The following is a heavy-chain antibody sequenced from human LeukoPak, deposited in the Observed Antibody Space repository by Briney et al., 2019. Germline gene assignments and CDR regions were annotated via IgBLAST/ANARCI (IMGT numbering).Heavy chain of an antibody. D-gene: IGHD3-22*01. CDR2: IIPIFGTA. V-gene: IGHV1-69*05. CDR1: GGTFSSYA. J-gene: IGHJ4*02. Sequence: ASVKVSCKASGGTFSSYAISWVRQAPGQGLEWMGGIIPIFGTANYAQKLQGRVTITTDESTSTAYMELSSLRSEDTAVYYCARGLDSSGYISGYWGQGTLVTVSS. CDR3: ARGLDSSGYISGY.